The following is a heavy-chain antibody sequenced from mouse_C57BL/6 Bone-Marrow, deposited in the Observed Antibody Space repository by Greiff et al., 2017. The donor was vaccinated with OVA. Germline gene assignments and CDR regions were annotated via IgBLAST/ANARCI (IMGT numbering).Heavy chain of an antibody. D-gene: IGHD1-1*01. CDR2: ISYSGST. Sequence: ESGPGLAKPSQTLSLTCSVTGYSTTSDYWNWIRKFPGNKLEYMGYISYSGSTYYNPSLKSRISITRDTSKNQYYLQLNSVTTEDTATYYGARRNYYGGSSTPYWYFDVWGTGTTVTVSS. CDR3: ARRNYYGGSSTPYWYFDV. J-gene: IGHJ1*03. V-gene: IGHV3-8*01. CDR1: GYSTTSDY.